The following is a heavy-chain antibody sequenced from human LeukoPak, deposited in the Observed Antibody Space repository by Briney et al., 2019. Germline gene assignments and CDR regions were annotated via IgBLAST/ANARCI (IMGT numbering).Heavy chain of an antibody. CDR2: IIPILGIA. CDR1: GGTFSSYA. V-gene: IGHV1-69*04. Sequence: ASVKVSCKASGGTFSSYAISWVRQAPGQGLEWMGRIIPILGIANYAQKFQGRVTITADKSTGTAYMELSSLRSEDTAVYYCARSPPGGGNNYYYYGMDVWGQGT. J-gene: IGHJ6*02. D-gene: IGHD4-23*01. CDR3: ARSPPGGGNNYYYYGMDV.